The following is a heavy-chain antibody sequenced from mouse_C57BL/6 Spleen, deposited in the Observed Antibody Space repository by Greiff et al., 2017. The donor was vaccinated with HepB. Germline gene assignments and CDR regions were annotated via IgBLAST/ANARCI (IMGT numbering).Heavy chain of an antibody. J-gene: IGHJ2*01. CDR2: IDPSDSYT. CDR1: GYTFTSYW. CDR3: AREDGYFDY. Sequence: QVHVKQPGAELVKPGASVKLSCKASGYTFTSYWMQWVKQRPGQGLEWIGEIDPSDSYTNYNQKFKGKATLTVDTSSSTAYMQLSSLTSEDSAVYYCAREDGYFDYWGQGTTLTVSS. V-gene: IGHV1-50*01.